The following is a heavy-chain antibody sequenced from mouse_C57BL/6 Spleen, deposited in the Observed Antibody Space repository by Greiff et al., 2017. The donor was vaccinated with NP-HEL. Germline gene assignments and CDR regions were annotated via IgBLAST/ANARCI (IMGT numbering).Heavy chain of an antibody. Sequence: EVQVVESGGGLVKPGGSLKLSCAASGFTFSDYGMHWVRQAPEKGLEWVAYISSGSSTIYYADTVKGRFTISRDNAKNTLFLQMTSLRSEDTAMYYCAREYYGSSYLWYFDVWGTGTTVTVSS. J-gene: IGHJ1*03. CDR1: GFTFSDYG. CDR2: ISSGSSTI. CDR3: AREYYGSSYLWYFDV. V-gene: IGHV5-17*01. D-gene: IGHD1-1*01.